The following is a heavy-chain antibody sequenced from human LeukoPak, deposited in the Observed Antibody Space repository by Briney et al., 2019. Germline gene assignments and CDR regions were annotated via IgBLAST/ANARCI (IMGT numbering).Heavy chain of an antibody. CDR3: ARVVIAVAGPEVYYYYYGMDV. CDR1: GYTFTIYG. Sequence: ASVKVSCKASGYTFTIYGISWVRQAPGQGLEWMGGIIPIFGTANYAQKFQGRVAITADESTSTAYMELSSLRSEDTAVYYCARVVIAVAGPEVYYYYYGMDVWGQGTTVTVSS. J-gene: IGHJ6*02. V-gene: IGHV1-69*13. CDR2: IIPIFGTA. D-gene: IGHD6-19*01.